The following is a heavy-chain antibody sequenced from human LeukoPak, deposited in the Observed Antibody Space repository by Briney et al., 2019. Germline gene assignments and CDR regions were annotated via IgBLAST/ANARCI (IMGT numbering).Heavy chain of an antibody. V-gene: IGHV3-30*04. CDR3: ARDAPYSSSWYPSTFILGDAFDI. Sequence: GGSLRLSCAASGFTFSSYAMHWVRQAPGKGLEWVAVISYDGSYKDYADSVKGRFTISRDNAKNSLYLQMNSLRAEDTAVYYCARDAPYSSSWYPSTFILGDAFDIWGQGTMVTVSS. D-gene: IGHD6-13*01. J-gene: IGHJ3*02. CDR2: ISYDGSYK. CDR1: GFTFSSYA.